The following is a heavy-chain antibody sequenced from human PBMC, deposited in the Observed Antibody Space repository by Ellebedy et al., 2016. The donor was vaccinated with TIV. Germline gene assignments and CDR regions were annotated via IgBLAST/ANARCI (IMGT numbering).Heavy chain of an antibody. Sequence: ASVKVSXXASGYTFTSYDINWVRQATGQGLEWMGWMNPNSGNTGYAQKFQGRVTMTRNTSISTAYMELSSLRSEDTAVYYCARLRRYYGSGRDFDIWGQGTMVTVSS. J-gene: IGHJ3*02. CDR3: ARLRRYYGSGRDFDI. D-gene: IGHD3-10*01. V-gene: IGHV1-8*01. CDR1: GYTFTSYD. CDR2: MNPNSGNT.